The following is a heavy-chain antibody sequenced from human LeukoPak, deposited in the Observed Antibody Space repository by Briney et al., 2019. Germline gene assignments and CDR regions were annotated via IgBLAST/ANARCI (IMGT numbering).Heavy chain of an antibody. V-gene: IGHV3-11*03. D-gene: IGHD4-23*01. CDR2: ISKTSGHT. CDR1: GFSFSDYY. CDR3: AKRRNYGGFGSLGVFDV. Sequence: GGSLRLSCAASGFSFSDYYMSWIRQAPGKGLEWVSYISKTSGHTNYADSVEGRFTISRDNAKSSLYLQMNSLRPEDTAVYFCAKRRNYGGFGSLGVFDVWGQGTLVTVSS. J-gene: IGHJ3*01.